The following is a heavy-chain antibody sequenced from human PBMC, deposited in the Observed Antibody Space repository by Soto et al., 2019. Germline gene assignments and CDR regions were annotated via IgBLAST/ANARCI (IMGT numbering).Heavy chain of an antibody. CDR1: GYTFTGNY. D-gene: IGHD2-2*01. CDR2: INPTTGDT. Sequence: ASVKVSCKASGYTFTGNYMHWVRQAPGQGLEWMALINPTTGDTKYAQKFQGRVTTTWDTAISTAYMELSRLRSDDTAIYFCARGYCSSIGCSHYFDYWGQGTLVTVSS. CDR3: ARGYCSSIGCSHYFDY. V-gene: IGHV1-2*02. J-gene: IGHJ4*02.